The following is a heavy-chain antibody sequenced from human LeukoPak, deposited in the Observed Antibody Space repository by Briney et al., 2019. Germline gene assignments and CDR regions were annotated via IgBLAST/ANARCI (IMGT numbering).Heavy chain of an antibody. J-gene: IGHJ6*02. CDR1: GFTISSYA. CDR2: ISSSSSTI. D-gene: IGHD3-3*01. Sequence: PWGTLSLSCAASGFTISSYARSWVRQAPGKGLEWISYISSSSSTIYYAGSVKGRFTISRDNANNAMYLKMSSLRAEDTAVYYCARDYDFWLHYYYDYGMDVWGQGTTVTVSS. V-gene: IGHV3-48*01. CDR3: ARDYDFWLHYYYDYGMDV.